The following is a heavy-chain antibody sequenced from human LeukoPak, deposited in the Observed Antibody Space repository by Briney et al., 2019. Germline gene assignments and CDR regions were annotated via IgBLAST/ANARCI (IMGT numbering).Heavy chain of an antibody. J-gene: IGHJ3*02. CDR1: GGTFSSYA. Sequence: GSSVKVSCKASGGTFSSYAINWVRQAPGQGLEWMGRIIPILGIANYAQKFQGRVTITADKSTSTAYMELSSLRSEDTAVYYCARVEPLTTVATGGAFDIWGQGTMVTVSS. CDR2: IIPILGIA. V-gene: IGHV1-69*04. CDR3: ARVEPLTTVATGGAFDI. D-gene: IGHD4-23*01.